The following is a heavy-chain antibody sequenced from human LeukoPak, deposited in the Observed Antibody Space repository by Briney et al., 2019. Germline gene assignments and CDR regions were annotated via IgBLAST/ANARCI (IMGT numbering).Heavy chain of an antibody. D-gene: IGHD3-10*01. V-gene: IGHV3-23*01. CDR1: GFTFSSYA. CDR3: AREFRGVISYFDY. J-gene: IGHJ4*02. Sequence: GGSLRLSCAASGFTFSSYAMSWVRQAPGKGLEWVSAISGSGGGTYYADSVKGRFTISRDNSKNTLYLQMNSLRAEDTTVYYCAREFRGVISYFDYWGQGTLVTVSS. CDR2: ISGSGGGT.